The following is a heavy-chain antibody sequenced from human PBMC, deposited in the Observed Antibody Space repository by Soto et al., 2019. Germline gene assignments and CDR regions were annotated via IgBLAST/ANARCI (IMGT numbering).Heavy chain of an antibody. J-gene: IGHJ5*02. CDR1: GGSISSYY. Sequence: KTSETLSLTCTVSGGSISSYYWSWIRQPAGKGLEWIGRIYASGSTNYNPSLNSRVTMSVDTSKNQFSLKLSSVTAADTAVYYCARDRAVTGNDNWFDPWGQGTLVTVYS. CDR2: IYASGST. D-gene: IGHD1-20*01. V-gene: IGHV4-4*07. CDR3: ARDRAVTGNDNWFDP.